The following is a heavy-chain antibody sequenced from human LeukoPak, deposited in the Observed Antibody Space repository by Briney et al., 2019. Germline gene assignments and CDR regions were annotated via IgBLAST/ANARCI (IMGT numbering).Heavy chain of an antibody. J-gene: IGHJ4*02. CDR1: GXSFTSYC. CDR3: ARPSSGWYVLDY. D-gene: IGHD6-19*01. Sequence: GESLKISFKGSGXSFTSYCISWVRQMPGKGLEWMGRIDPSDSYTNYSPSFQGHVTISADKSISTAYLQWSSLKASDTAMYYCARPSSGWYVLDYWGQGTLVTVSS. CDR2: IDPSDSYT. V-gene: IGHV5-10-1*01.